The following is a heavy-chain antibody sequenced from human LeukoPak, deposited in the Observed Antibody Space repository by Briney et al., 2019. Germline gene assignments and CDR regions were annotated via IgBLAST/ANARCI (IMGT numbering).Heavy chain of an antibody. CDR2: IYPDDSNT. V-gene: IGHV5-51*01. Sequence: GESLKISCQGSGHNFPIYWIGWVRQMPGQGLEWMGIIYPDDSNTIYGPSFQGQVTISADKSINTAYLECSSLKASDTAIYYCARQGAAGKYYYYYMDVWGKGTTVTVSS. CDR3: ARQGAAGKYYYYYMDV. D-gene: IGHD6-13*01. CDR1: GHNFPIYW. J-gene: IGHJ6*03.